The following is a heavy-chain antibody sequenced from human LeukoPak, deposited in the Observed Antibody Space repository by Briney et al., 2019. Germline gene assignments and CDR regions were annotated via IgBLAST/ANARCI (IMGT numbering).Heavy chain of an antibody. CDR2: ISYSGST. Sequence: SETLSLTCTVSGASISSYYWSWIRQPPGKGPYYIAYISYSGSTTYNPSLQSRVTISLDTSKSQFSLKLSSVTAADTAVYYCARLEHNTFDYWGQGSLVTVSS. CDR1: GASISSYY. CDR3: ARLEHNTFDY. J-gene: IGHJ4*02. D-gene: IGHD1-1*01. V-gene: IGHV4-59*01.